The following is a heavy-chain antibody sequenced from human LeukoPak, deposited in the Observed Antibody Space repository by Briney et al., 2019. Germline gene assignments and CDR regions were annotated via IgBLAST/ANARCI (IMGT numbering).Heavy chain of an antibody. CDR1: GGSLSTDY. V-gene: IGHV4-59*01. J-gene: IGHJ3*02. CDR3: ARTNAFDI. Sequence: EPSETLSLTCTVSGGSLSTDYWSLIRQPPGKGLEWIGNIYYSGTTIYNPSLKSRLTILVDTSNNRFSLRLSSVTAADTAVYYCARTNAFDIWGQGTMVTVSS. CDR2: IYYSGTT.